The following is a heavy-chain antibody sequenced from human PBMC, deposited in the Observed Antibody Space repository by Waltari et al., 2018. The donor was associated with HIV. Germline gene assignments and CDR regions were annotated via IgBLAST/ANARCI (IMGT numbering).Heavy chain of an antibody. CDR1: GGSISSSDYY. D-gene: IGHD3-3*01. Sequence: QLQMQESGPGLVKPSETLSLTCSVSGGSISSSDYYWGWIRQSPGKGLEWIGNIYYGGSTYYNPPLQSRVTISVDTSKNQFSLRLNSGTAADTAVYFCARHLRGHGFLAKLYYFDFWGQGALVTVSS. J-gene: IGHJ4*02. V-gene: IGHV4-39*01. CDR2: IYYGGST. CDR3: ARHLRGHGFLAKLYYFDF.